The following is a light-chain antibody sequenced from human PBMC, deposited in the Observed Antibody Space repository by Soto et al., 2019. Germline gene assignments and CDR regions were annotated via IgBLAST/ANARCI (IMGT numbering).Light chain of an antibody. Sequence: EIVLTQSPVTLSLSPGESATLSCRASQSVSSSQVAWYQQKPGQAPRLLIYGASSSATGIPDRFSGVGSETDFTLTINRLEPEDFAVYYCQQYATSPHTFGQGTKLEIK. J-gene: IGKJ2*01. CDR1: QSVSSSQ. CDR2: GAS. CDR3: QQYATSPHT. V-gene: IGKV3-20*01.